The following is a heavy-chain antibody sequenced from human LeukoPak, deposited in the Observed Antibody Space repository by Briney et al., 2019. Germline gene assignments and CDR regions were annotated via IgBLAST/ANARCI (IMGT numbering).Heavy chain of an antibody. V-gene: IGHV5-51*01. CDR1: GSSFTTYW. CDR3: ARRAYSGYEFDY. Sequence: GESLQISGKGSGSSFTTYWIAWVRQLPGKGPEWTGIIYPGDCEIRYSPFFDRHATSTVNKYNSTAYLQWSSLKASDTAMYYCARRAYSGYEFDYWGQGTLVTVPS. CDR2: IYPGDCEI. J-gene: IGHJ4*02. D-gene: IGHD5-12*01.